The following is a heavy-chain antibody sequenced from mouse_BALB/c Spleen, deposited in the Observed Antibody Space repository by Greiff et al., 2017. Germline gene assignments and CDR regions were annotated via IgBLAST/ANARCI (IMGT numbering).Heavy chain of an antibody. Sequence: DVQLVESGGGLVQPGGSLRLSCATSGFTFTDYYMSWVRQPPGKALEWLGFIRNKANGYTTEYSASVKGRFTISRDNSQSILYLQMNTLRAEDSATYYCARDTGYFDYWGQGTTLTVSS. J-gene: IGHJ2*01. D-gene: IGHD4-1*01. CDR3: ARDTGYFDY. CDR2: IRNKANGYTT. V-gene: IGHV7-3*02. CDR1: GFTFTDYY.